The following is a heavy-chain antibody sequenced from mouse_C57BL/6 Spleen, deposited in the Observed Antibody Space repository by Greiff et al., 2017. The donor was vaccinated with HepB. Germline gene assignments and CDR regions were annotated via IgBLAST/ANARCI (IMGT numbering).Heavy chain of an antibody. V-gene: IGHV1-80*01. Sequence: VQLQQSGAELVKPGASVKISCKASGYAFSSYWMNWVKQRPGKGLDWIGQIYPGDGDSNYNGKFKGKATLTADKSSSTAYMQLSSLTSEDSAVYFCARSDYDAYYYAMDYWGQGTSVTVSS. CDR3: ARSDYDAYYYAMDY. CDR2: IYPGDGDS. CDR1: GYAFSSYW. D-gene: IGHD2-3*01. J-gene: IGHJ4*01.